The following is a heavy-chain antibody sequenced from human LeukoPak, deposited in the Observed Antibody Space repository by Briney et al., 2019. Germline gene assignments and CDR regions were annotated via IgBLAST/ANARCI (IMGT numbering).Heavy chain of an antibody. Sequence: PGGSLRLSCAASGFTFSSYSMNWVRQAPGKGLEWVSSISSSSSYIYYADSVKGRFTISRDNAKNSLYLQMNSPRAEDTAVYYCARGLRGDFWSGYYTVPFDYWGQGTLVAVSS. CDR2: ISSSSSYI. J-gene: IGHJ4*02. D-gene: IGHD3-3*01. V-gene: IGHV3-21*01. CDR1: GFTFSSYS. CDR3: ARGLRGDFWSGYYTVPFDY.